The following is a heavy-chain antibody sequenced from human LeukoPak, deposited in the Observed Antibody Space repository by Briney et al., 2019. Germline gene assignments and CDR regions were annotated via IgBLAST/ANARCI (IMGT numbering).Heavy chain of an antibody. CDR1: GGTFSSYA. D-gene: IGHD6-19*01. V-gene: IGHV1-69*13. CDR3: ARAPMAVAGTGSVPYYYYYYGMDV. CDR2: IIPIFGTA. J-gene: IGHJ6*02. Sequence: SVKVSCKASGGTFSSYAISWVRQAPGQGLEWMGGIIPIFGTANYAQKFQGRVTITADESTSTAYMELSSLRSEDTAVYYCARAPMAVAGTGSVPYYYYYYGMDVWGQGTTVTVSS.